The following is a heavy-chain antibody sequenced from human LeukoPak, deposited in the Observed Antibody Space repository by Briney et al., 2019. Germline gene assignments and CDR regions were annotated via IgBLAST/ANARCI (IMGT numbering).Heavy chain of an antibody. CDR3: ARQYYDGSGYLSYFDY. CDR2: IYYSGST. D-gene: IGHD3-22*01. V-gene: IGHV4-59*08. CDR1: GGSISSYY. Sequence: PSETLSLTCTVSGGSISSYYWSWIRQPPGKGLEWIGYIYYSGSTNYNPSLKSRVTISVDTSKNQFSLKLSSVTAADTAVYYCARQYYDGSGYLSYFDYWGQGTLVTVSP. J-gene: IGHJ4*02.